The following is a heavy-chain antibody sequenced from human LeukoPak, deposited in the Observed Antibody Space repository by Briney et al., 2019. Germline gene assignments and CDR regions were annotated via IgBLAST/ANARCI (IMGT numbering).Heavy chain of an antibody. D-gene: IGHD3-3*01. Sequence: GGSLRLACAASGFTFSSYAMSWVRQAPGKGLEWVSAISGSCGSTYYADSVKGRFTISRDNSKNTLYLQMNSLRAEDTAVYYCAKARGEDFWSGYYRGYGMDVWGQGTTVTVSS. CDR3: AKARGEDFWSGYYRGYGMDV. J-gene: IGHJ6*01. CDR1: GFTFSSYA. CDR2: ISGSCGST. V-gene: IGHV3-23*01.